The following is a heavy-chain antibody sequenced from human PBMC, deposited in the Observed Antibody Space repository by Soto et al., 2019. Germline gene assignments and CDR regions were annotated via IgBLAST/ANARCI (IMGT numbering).Heavy chain of an antibody. D-gene: IGHD3-10*01. Sequence: QVQLVESGGGVVQPGRSLRLSCAASGFTFSGYGMHWVRQAPGKGLEWVTLILYDGSNTNYVDSVKGRFTISRDNSKNTLYLQMNSLSAEYTAVYYCAKEGNYYGAGRRGDAFDIWGQGTMVNVSP. CDR3: AKEGNYYGAGRRGDAFDI. CDR1: GFTFSGYG. V-gene: IGHV3-30*18. J-gene: IGHJ3*02. CDR2: ILYDGSNT.